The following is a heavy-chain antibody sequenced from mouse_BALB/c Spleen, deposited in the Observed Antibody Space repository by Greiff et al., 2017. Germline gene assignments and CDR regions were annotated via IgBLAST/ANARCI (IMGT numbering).Heavy chain of an antibody. CDR3: ATNGGSAMDD. V-gene: IGHV1-80*01. CDR1: GYAFSSYW. J-gene: IGHJ4*01. CDR2: IYPGDGDT. Sequence: QVQLQQSGAELVRPGSSVKISCKASGYAFSSYWMNWVKQRPGQGLEWIGQIYPGDGDTNYNGKFKGKATLTADKSSSTAYMQLSSLTSEDSAVYFCATNGGSAMDDWGQGTSVTVSA.